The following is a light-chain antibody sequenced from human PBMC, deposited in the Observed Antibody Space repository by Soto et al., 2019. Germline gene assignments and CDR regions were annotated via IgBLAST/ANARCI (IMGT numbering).Light chain of an antibody. Sequence: RVVTQSPATLSVSPGERATLSCRASQSVSSNLAWYQQKPGQAPRLLIYGASNRATGIPDRFSGSGSGTDFTLTISRLEPEDFAVYYCQQYGSSGTFGQGTKVDIK. CDR3: QQYGSSGT. J-gene: IGKJ1*01. V-gene: IGKV3-20*01. CDR1: QSVSSN. CDR2: GAS.